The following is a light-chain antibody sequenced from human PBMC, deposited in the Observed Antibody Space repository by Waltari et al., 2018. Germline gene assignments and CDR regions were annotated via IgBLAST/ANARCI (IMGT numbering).Light chain of an antibody. CDR3: QVWDSNTDHYV. J-gene: IGLJ1*01. Sequence: SYVLTQPPSVSVAPGQTDRVTCGGHHIGSISVPCYRTQAGQAPLLVLYDDSARPSGVPQRISGSNSGNTATLIISRAAAGDEADYYCQVWDSNTDHYVFGPGTKVTVL. V-gene: IGLV3-21*02. CDR2: DDS. CDR1: HIGSIS.